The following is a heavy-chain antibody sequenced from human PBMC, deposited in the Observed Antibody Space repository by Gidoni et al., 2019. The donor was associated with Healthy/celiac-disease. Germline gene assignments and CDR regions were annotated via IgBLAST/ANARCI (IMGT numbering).Heavy chain of an antibody. J-gene: IGHJ6*02. D-gene: IGHD6-19*01. Sequence: QVQLVQSGAEVKKPWASVKVSCKASGYTFTSYYMHWVRQAPGQGLEWMGIINPSGGSTSYAQKFQGRVTMTRDTSTSTVYMELSSLRSEDTAVYYCARGHSSGWWQPYGMDVWGQGTTVTVSS. CDR3: ARGHSSGWWQPYGMDV. V-gene: IGHV1-46*01. CDR2: INPSGGST. CDR1: GYTFTSYY.